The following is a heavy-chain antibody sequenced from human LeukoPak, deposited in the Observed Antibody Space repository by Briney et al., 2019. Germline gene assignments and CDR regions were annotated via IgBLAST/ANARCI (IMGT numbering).Heavy chain of an antibody. CDR3: ARGDILTGYVY. D-gene: IGHD3-9*01. Sequence: SDTLSLTCAVYGGSFSGYYWSWIRQPPGKGLEWIGEINHRGSTNYNPSLKSRVTISVDTSKNQFSLKLSSVTAADTAVYYCARGDILTGYVYWGQGALVTVSS. CDR2: INHRGST. V-gene: IGHV4-34*01. J-gene: IGHJ4*02. CDR1: GGSFSGYY.